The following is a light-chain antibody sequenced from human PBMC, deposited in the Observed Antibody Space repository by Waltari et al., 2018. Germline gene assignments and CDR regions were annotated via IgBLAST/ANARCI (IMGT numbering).Light chain of an antibody. CDR3: QQSYSTPRT. V-gene: IGKV1-39*01. CDR2: AAS. Sequence: DIQMTQSPSSLSASVGDRVTITGRASQSMSSYLNWYQQKPGKAPKLLIYAASSLQSGVPSRFSGSGSGTDVTLTISSLQPEDFATYYCQQSYSTPRTFGPGTKVDIK. CDR1: QSMSSY. J-gene: IGKJ3*01.